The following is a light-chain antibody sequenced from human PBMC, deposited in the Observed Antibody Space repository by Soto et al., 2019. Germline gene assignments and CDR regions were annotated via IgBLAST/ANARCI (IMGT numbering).Light chain of an antibody. CDR2: KAS. V-gene: IGKV1-5*03. CDR3: QQYQTYSQ. CDR1: QSINTW. Sequence: DILMPQSPSTLSASVGDRVTITCRASQSINTWLAWYQLKPGRAPKLLIYKASTLESGVPSRFSGSGSGTEFTLTISSLQPDDFATYYCQQYQTYSQFGQGTKV. J-gene: IGKJ1*01.